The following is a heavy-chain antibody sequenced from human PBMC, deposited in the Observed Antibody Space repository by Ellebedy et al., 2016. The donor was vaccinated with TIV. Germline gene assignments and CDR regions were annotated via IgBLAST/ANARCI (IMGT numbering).Heavy chain of an antibody. D-gene: IGHD3-10*01. CDR2: IYPGDSDT. Sequence: GESLKISCKGSGYSFTSYWIGWVRQMPGKGLEWMGIIYPGDSDTRYSPSFQGQVTISADKSISTAYLQWSSLKASDTAMYYCARGGYYYGSGSYYPLDYWGQGTLVTVSS. CDR3: ARGGYYYGSGSYYPLDY. V-gene: IGHV5-51*01. CDR1: GYSFTSYW. J-gene: IGHJ4*02.